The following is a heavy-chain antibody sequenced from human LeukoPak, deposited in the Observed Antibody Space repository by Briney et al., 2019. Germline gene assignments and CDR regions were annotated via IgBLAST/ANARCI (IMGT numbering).Heavy chain of an antibody. CDR3: ARNPSGDYDY. CDR1: GFTFRDYW. CDR2: INSDGSIT. Sequence: GGSLRLSCAASGFTFRDYWMHWVRQVPGKGLLWVSHINSDGSITNYAYSVKGRFTISRDNARNTLSMQMDSLRVEDTAVYYCARNPSGDYDYWGQGALVTVSS. J-gene: IGHJ4*02. V-gene: IGHV3-74*01. D-gene: IGHD2-15*01.